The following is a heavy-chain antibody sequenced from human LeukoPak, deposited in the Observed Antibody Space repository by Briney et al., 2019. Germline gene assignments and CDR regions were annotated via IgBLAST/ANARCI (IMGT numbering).Heavy chain of an antibody. CDR2: IFGSSGST. CDR1: GFTFTNYA. D-gene: IGHD3-22*01. J-gene: IGHJ4*02. CDR3: EKDRTYPSDFSAYYFSPHQQHY. Sequence: PGGSLRLSCVASGFTFTNYAMHWVRQAPGEGLQWVSGIFGSSGSTYCADSVKGRVTISRDNSKNMVYLQMNGLRAEDTAVYYCEKDRTYPSDFSAYYFSPHQQHYWGQGTLVTVCS. V-gene: IGHV3-23*01.